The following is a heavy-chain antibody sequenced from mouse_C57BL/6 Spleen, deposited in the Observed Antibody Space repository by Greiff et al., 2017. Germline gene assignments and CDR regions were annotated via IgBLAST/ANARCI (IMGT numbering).Heavy chain of an antibody. CDR2: IYPGDGDT. CDR3: ARPIYYGNPYWYFDV. V-gene: IGHV1-80*01. CDR1: GYAFSSYW. J-gene: IGHJ1*03. D-gene: IGHD2-1*01. Sequence: VQLQQSGAELVKPGASVKISCKASGYAFSSYWMNWVKQRPGKGLEWIGQIYPGDGDTNYNGKFKGKATLTADKSSSTAYMQLSSLTSEDSAVYFCARPIYYGNPYWYFDVWGTGTTVTVSS.